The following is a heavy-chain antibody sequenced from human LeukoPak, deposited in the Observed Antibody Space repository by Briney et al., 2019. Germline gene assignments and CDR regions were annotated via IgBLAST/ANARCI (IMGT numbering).Heavy chain of an antibody. J-gene: IGHJ3*02. D-gene: IGHD2-21*02. V-gene: IGHV3-53*01. CDR3: ARVIVGDDLDAFDI. Sequence: GGTLRLSCAASGFTFSSYGMSWVRQAPGKGLEWVSVIYSGGSTYYAASVKGRFTISRDNSRNTLYLQMNSLKAEDTAVYYCARVIVGDDLDAFDIWGHGTMVTVS. CDR2: IYSGGST. CDR1: GFTFSSYG.